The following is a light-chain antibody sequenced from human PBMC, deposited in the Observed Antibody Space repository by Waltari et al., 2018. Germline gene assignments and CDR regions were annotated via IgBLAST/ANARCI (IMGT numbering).Light chain of an antibody. V-gene: IGKV1-8*01. Sequence: AIRMTQSPSSFSASTGDRVTITCRASQGISSYLAWYQQKPGQAPKLLIYAASTLQSGVPSRFSGSGSGTDFTLTISCLQSEDFVTYFCQHYYNYPWTFGQGTKVEIK. CDR1: QGISSY. J-gene: IGKJ1*01. CDR2: AAS. CDR3: QHYYNYPWT.